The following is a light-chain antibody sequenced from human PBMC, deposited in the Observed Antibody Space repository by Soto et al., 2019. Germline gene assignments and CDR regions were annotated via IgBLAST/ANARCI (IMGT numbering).Light chain of an antibody. CDR1: QSVLYSSNNKNY. CDR3: QQYYSTLLYT. CDR2: WAS. J-gene: IGKJ2*01. Sequence: DIVMTQSPDSLAVSLGESATINCKSSQSVLYSSNNKNYLAWYLQKPGQPPKLLIYWASTRESGVPDRFSGSGSGTDFNLTISSLQAEDVAVYYCQQYYSTLLYTFGQGPKLEIK. V-gene: IGKV4-1*01.